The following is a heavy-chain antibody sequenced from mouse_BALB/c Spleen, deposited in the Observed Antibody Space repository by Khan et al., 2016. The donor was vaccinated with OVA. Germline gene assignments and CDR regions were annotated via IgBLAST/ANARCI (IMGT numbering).Heavy chain of an antibody. D-gene: IGHD1-1*01. CDR1: GFTFTSYG. CDR3: ATSYFYGYYFDY. CDR2: ISSDSSTI. J-gene: IGHJ2*01. Sequence: EVKLVESGGGLVQPGGSRKLSCAASGFTFTSYGMHWIRQAPEKGLEWVAYISSDSSTIYYADTVKGRFTISRDNPKNTLFLQMTRLRSGDTAMYFCATSYFYGYYFDYWGQGTTLTVSS. V-gene: IGHV5-17*02.